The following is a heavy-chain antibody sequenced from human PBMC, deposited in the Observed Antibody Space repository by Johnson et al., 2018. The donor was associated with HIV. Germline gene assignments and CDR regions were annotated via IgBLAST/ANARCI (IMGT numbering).Heavy chain of an antibody. D-gene: IGHD4-17*01. V-gene: IGHV3-13*01. J-gene: IGHJ3*02. Sequence: AQLVESGGRLVPPGGSLRLSCAASGFTVSSYYMSWVRQAPGKGLEWVSTIGTTGDTYYPGSVKGRFTISREFARNSLYLQMNSLRAGDTAVYYGARTAMTPVTSSPDAFDIWGQGTMVTVSS. CDR3: ARTAMTPVTSSPDAFDI. CDR1: GFTVSSYY. CDR2: IGTTGDT.